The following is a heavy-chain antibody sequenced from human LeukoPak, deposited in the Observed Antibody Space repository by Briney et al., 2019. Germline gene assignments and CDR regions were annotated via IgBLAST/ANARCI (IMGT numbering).Heavy chain of an antibody. D-gene: IGHD6-19*01. J-gene: IGHJ5*01. V-gene: IGHV4-34*01. CDR1: GVSLSGYY. Sequence: PSETLSLTCAVYGVSLSGYYWSWIRQPPEKGLEWIGEINQSGTTNYNPSLKSRVTMSVDTSENQFSLNLSSVTAADTAVYYCARGGYSSGWSDSWGQGILVTVSS. CDR2: INQSGTT. CDR3: ARGGYSSGWSDS.